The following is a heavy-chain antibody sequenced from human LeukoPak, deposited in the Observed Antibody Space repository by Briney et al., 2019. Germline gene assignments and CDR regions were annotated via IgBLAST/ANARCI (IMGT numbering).Heavy chain of an antibody. CDR3: ARRGWNDAFDI. CDR1: GFTFSSYG. J-gene: IGHJ3*02. CDR2: IWYDGSNK. D-gene: IGHD1-1*01. Sequence: GSLRLSCAASGFTFSSYGMHWVRQAPGKGLEWVAVIWYDGSNKYYADSVKGRFTISRDNSKNTLYLQMNSLRAEDTAVYYCARRGWNDAFDIWGQGTMVTVSS. V-gene: IGHV3-33*01.